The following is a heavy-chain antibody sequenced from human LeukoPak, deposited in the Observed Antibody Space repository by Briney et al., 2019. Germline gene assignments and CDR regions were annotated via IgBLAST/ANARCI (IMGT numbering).Heavy chain of an antibody. CDR2: IYYSGST. CDR3: ARVKSHYGEDYFDY. V-gene: IGHV4-39*07. CDR1: GGSISSSSYY. D-gene: IGHD4-17*01. J-gene: IGHJ4*02. Sequence: SETLSLTCTVSGGSISSSSYYWGWIRQPPGKGLEWIGSIYYSGSTYYNPSLKSRVTISVDTSKNQFSLKLSSVTAADTAVYYCARVKSHYGEDYFDYWGQGTLVTVSS.